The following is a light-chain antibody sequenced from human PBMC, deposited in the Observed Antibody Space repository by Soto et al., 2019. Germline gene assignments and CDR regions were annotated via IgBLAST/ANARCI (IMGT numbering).Light chain of an antibody. J-gene: IGKJ5*01. CDR3: QQRSNWPPIT. CDR1: QSVGTN. CDR2: DAS. V-gene: IGKV3-11*01. Sequence: DIVMTQPPGTLSVSPGERATLSCRASQSVGTNLAWYQQRPGQAPRLLIYDASNRATGIPVRFSGSGSGTDFTLTISSLETEDFAVYYCQQRSNWPPITFGQGTRLEIK.